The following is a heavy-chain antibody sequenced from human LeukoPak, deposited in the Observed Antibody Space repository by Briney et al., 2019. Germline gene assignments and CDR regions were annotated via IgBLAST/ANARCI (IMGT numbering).Heavy chain of an antibody. D-gene: IGHD3-22*01. CDR1: GGSISSYY. Sequence: SETLSLTCTVSGGSISSYYWSWIRQPPGKGLEWIGYIYCSGSTNYKPSLKSRVTISVETSKNQFSLKLRSVTAADTAVYYCARVTGYMIEDYFDYWGQGTLVTVSS. CDR3: ARVTGYMIEDYFDY. V-gene: IGHV4-59*01. CDR2: IYCSGST. J-gene: IGHJ4*02.